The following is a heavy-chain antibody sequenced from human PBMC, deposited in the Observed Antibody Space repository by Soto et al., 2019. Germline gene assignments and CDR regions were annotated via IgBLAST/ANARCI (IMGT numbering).Heavy chain of an antibody. J-gene: IGHJ4*02. V-gene: IGHV1-46*01. CDR3: AGEAVARPLGY. CDR1: GYTFTSYY. Sequence: QVQLVQSGAEVKKPGASVKVSCKASGYTFTSYYMHWVRQAPGQGLEWMGIINPSGGSTSYAQKLQGRVTMTRDTSTSTVYMELSSLRSEDTAVYYCAGEAVARPLGYWGQGTLVTVSS. D-gene: IGHD6-19*01. CDR2: INPSGGST.